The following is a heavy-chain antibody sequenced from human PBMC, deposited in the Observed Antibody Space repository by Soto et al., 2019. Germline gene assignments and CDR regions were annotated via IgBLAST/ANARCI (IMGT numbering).Heavy chain of an antibody. V-gene: IGHV3-48*02. CDR3: ARDPYSSGWYVGYYYYGMDL. D-gene: IGHD6-19*01. CDR2: ISSSSSTI. Sequence: HPVGSLRLSCASSVFTFSSYSMNCVRHSPGKGLEWVSYISSSSSTIYYADSVKGRFTISRDNAKNSLYLQMNSLRDEDTAVYYCARDPYSSGWYVGYYYYGMDLWGQGTTVTVSS. CDR1: VFTFSSYS. J-gene: IGHJ6*02.